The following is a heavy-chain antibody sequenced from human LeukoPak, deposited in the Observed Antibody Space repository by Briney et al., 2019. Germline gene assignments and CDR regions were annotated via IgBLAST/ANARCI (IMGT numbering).Heavy chain of an antibody. J-gene: IGHJ6*03. CDR3: AREEVQWLADLYYYYYMDV. D-gene: IGHD6-19*01. CDR1: GGTFSSYA. V-gene: IGHV1-69*13. CDR2: IIPIFGTA. Sequence: SVKVSCKASGGTFSSYAISWVRQAPGQGLEWMGGIIPIFGTANYAQKFQGRVTITADESTSTAYMELSSLRSEDTAVYYCAREEVQWLADLYYYYYMDVWGKGTTVTVSS.